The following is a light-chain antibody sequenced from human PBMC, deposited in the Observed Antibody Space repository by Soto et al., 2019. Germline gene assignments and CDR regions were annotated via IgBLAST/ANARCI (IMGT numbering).Light chain of an antibody. J-gene: IGLJ2*01. CDR1: SSDVGGYNY. CDR2: EVS. CDR3: SSYAGSYTWV. V-gene: IGLV2-14*01. Sequence: QSALTQPASVSGSPGQSITMSCTGTSSDVGGYNYVSWYQQYPGKAPKLMIYEVSNRPSGVSNRFSGSKSGNTASLTISGLQAEDEADYYCSSYAGSYTWVFGGGTKLTVL.